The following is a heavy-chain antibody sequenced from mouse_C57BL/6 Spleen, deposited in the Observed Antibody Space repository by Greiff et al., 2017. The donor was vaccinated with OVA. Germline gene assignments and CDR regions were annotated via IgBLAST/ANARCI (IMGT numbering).Heavy chain of an antibody. Sequence: QVQLQQPGTELVKPGASVKLSCKASGYTFTSYWMHWVKQRPGQGLEWIGNINPSNGGTNYNEKFKSKATLTVDKSSSTAYMQLSSLTSEDSAVYYCARERYDYDGYWYFDVWGTGTTVTVSS. CDR1: GYTFTSYW. V-gene: IGHV1-53*01. CDR3: ARERYDYDGYWYFDV. CDR2: INPSNGGT. D-gene: IGHD2-4*01. J-gene: IGHJ1*03.